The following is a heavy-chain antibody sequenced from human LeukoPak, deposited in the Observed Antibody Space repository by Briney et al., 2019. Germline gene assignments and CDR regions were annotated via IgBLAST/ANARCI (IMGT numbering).Heavy chain of an antibody. J-gene: IGHJ4*02. Sequence: SETLSLTCAVYGGSFSGYYWSWIRQPPGKGLEWIGEINHSGSTSYNPSLKSRVTISVDTSKNQFSLKLSSVTAADTAVYYCARQNDIQGFDYWGQGTLVTVSS. D-gene: IGHD2-8*01. CDR1: GGSFSGYY. V-gene: IGHV4-34*01. CDR3: ARQNDIQGFDY. CDR2: INHSGST.